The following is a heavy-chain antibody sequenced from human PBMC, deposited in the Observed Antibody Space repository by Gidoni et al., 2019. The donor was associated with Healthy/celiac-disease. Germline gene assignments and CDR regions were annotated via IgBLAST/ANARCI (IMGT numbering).Heavy chain of an antibody. CDR1: GFTVSSNY. Sequence: EVQLVESGGGLVQPGGSLSLSCAASGFTVSSNYMSWVRQAPGKGLEWVSVIYSGGSTYYADSVKGRFTISRHNSKNTLYLQMNSLRAEDTAVYYCARVDYGDQRGAFDIWGQGTMVTVSS. CDR2: IYSGGST. J-gene: IGHJ3*02. D-gene: IGHD4-17*01. V-gene: IGHV3-53*04. CDR3: ARVDYGDQRGAFDI.